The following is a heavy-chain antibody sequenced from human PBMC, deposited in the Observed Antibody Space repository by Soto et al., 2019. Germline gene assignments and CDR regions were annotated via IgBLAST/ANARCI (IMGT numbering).Heavy chain of an antibody. Sequence: QVQLVESGGGVVQPGRSLRLSCAASGFTFSSYGMHWVRQAPGKGLEWVAVIWYDGSNKYYADSVKGRFTISRDNSKNTLYLQMNGRRAEDTAVYYCAREITMVRGVIIHNWFDPWGQGTLVTVSS. D-gene: IGHD3-10*01. V-gene: IGHV3-33*01. CDR3: AREITMVRGVIIHNWFDP. J-gene: IGHJ5*02. CDR2: IWYDGSNK. CDR1: GFTFSSYG.